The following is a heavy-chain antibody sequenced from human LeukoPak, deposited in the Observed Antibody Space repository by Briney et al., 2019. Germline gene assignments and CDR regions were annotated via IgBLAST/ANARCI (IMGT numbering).Heavy chain of an antibody. D-gene: IGHD6-13*01. Sequence: PGGSLRLSCAASGVTFSNYSMNWIRQAPGKGLEWVSSISSSSSYIYYADSVKGRFTISRDNAKNSLYLQMNSLRAEDTAVYYCARDTRSSWYTDYWGQGTLVTVSS. V-gene: IGHV3-21*01. CDR3: ARDTRSSWYTDY. J-gene: IGHJ4*02. CDR1: GVTFSNYS. CDR2: ISSSSSYI.